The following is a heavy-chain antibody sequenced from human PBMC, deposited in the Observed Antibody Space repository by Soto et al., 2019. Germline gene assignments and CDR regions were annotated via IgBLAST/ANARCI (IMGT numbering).Heavy chain of an antibody. D-gene: IGHD2-21*01. V-gene: IGHV3-72*01. J-gene: IGHJ4*02. Sequence: EVQLVESGGGLVQSGGSLRLSCAASGFTFSDHDMDWVRQAPGKGLEWVGRIRNKANSYTTEYATSVKGRFTISRDDSKTSLYLQMNSLKTEDTAVYHCTALIADFWDQGTLVTVSS. CDR1: GFTFSDHD. CDR2: IRNKANSYTT. CDR3: TALIADF.